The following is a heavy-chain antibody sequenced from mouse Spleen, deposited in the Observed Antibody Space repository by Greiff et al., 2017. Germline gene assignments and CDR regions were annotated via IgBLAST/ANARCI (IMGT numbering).Heavy chain of an antibody. V-gene: IGHV1-66*01. CDR2: IFPGSGNT. D-gene: IGHD2-2*01. Sequence: QVQLQQSGPELVKPGASVKISCKASGYSFTSYYIHWVKQRPGQGLEWIGWIFPGSGNTKYNEKFKGKATLTADTSSSTAYMQLSSLTSEDSAVYFCARGNGYEGPYWYFDVWGAGTTVTVSS. CDR1: GYSFTSYY. J-gene: IGHJ1*01. CDR3: ARGNGYEGPYWYFDV.